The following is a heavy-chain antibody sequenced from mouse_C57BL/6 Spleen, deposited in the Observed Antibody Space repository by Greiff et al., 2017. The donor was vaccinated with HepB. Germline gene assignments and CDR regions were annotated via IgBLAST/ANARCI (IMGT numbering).Heavy chain of an antibody. Sequence: VQLQQSGAELVRPGASVKLSCTASGFNIKDDYMHWVKQRPEQGLEWIGWIDPENGDTEYASKFQGKATITADTSSNTAYLQLSSLTSEDTAVYYCTTPCDYDVYWGQGTLVTVSA. CDR3: TTPCDYDVY. CDR2: IDPENGDT. V-gene: IGHV14-4*01. D-gene: IGHD2-4*01. J-gene: IGHJ3*01. CDR1: GFNIKDDY.